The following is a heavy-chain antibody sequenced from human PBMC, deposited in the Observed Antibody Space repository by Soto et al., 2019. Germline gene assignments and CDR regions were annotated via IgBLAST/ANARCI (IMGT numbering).Heavy chain of an antibody. CDR3: ARDMYYDFWSGSYVGYGMDV. Sequence: GGSLSLSCAASGFTFSSYAMHWFRQAPGKWLEWVAVISYDGSNKYYADSVKGRFTISRDNSKNKLYLQMNSLRAEDTAVYYCARDMYYDFWSGSYVGYGMDVWGQGXTVTVYS. J-gene: IGHJ6*02. CDR1: GFTFSSYA. D-gene: IGHD3-3*01. V-gene: IGHV3-30-3*01. CDR2: ISYDGSNK.